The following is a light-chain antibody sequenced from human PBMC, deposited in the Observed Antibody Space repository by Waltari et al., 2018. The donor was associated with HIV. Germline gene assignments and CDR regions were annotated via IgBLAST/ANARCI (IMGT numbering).Light chain of an antibody. V-gene: IGKV3-11*01. CDR3: QQRSNWYT. J-gene: IGKJ2*01. Sequence: EIVLTQSLATLSLSPGERATLPCRASQSVSSYLAWYQQKPGQAPGLLIYDASNRATGIPARFSGSGSGTDFTLTISSLEPEDFAVYYCQQRSNWYTFGQGTKLEIK. CDR1: QSVSSY. CDR2: DAS.